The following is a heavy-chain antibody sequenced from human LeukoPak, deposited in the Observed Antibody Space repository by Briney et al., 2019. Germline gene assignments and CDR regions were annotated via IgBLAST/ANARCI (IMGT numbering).Heavy chain of an antibody. V-gene: IGHV4-59*01. J-gene: IGHJ4*02. CDR3: ARASYCGGDCYYLDY. D-gene: IGHD2-21*01. CDR1: GGSISSDH. CDR2: IYYSGST. Sequence: SETLSLTCTVSGGSISSDHWTCIRQPPGKGLEWIGYIYYSGSTNYNPSLKSRVTISVDTSKNQFSLKLSSVTAADTAVYYCARASYCGGDCYYLDYWGQGTLVTVSS.